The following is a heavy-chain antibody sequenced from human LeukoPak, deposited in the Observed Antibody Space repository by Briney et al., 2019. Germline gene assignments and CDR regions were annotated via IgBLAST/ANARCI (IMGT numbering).Heavy chain of an antibody. CDR3: ARGYTPWSSSRSPRFYFDY. CDR2: ISYTGST. J-gene: IGHJ4*02. D-gene: IGHD6-6*01. V-gene: IGHV4-59*01. CDR1: GGPMGSFY. Sequence: PSQTLSLTCTVSGGPMGSFYWSWIRQPPGKGLEYIGYISYTGSTDYNPSLKSRVAISVDTSKNQFSLRLNSVTAADTAVYSCARGYTPWSSSRSPRFYFDYWGQGILVTVSS.